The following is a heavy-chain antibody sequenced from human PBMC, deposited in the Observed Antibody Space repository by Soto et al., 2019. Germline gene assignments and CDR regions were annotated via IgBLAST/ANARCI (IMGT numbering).Heavy chain of an antibody. J-gene: IGHJ4*02. CDR3: ARTYSTSAPFDF. Sequence: SEALSVTCTVSGGSITEYYWTWIRQPPGKGLEWIGYKYYTGNTNYNPSLKSRVTISVDTSENQFSLKLSSVTAADTAVYYCARTYSTSAPFDFWGQGTLVTVSS. CDR2: KYYTGNT. D-gene: IGHD6-6*01. CDR1: GGSITEYY. V-gene: IGHV4-59*01.